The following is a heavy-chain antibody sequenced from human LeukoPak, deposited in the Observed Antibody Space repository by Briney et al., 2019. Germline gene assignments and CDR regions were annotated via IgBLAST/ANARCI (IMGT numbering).Heavy chain of an antibody. J-gene: IGHJ5*02. V-gene: IGHV1-69*13. CDR3: ARVRIVGSDNWFDP. CDR2: IIPIFGTA. Sequence: SVKVSCKASGGTFSSYAISWVRQAPGQGLEWMGGIIPIFGTANYAQKFQGRVTITADESTSTAYMELSSLRAEDTAVYYCARVRIVGSDNWFDPWGQGTLVTVSS. CDR1: GGTFSSYA. D-gene: IGHD1-26*01.